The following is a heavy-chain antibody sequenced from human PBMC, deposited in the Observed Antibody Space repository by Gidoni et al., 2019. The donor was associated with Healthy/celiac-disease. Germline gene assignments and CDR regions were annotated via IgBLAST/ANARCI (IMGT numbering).Heavy chain of an antibody. J-gene: IGHJ6*02. D-gene: IGHD3-9*01. CDR2: INTNSGDT. V-gene: IGHV1-2*04. CDR3: ARDRAHILTGYHDYYYYGMDV. CDR1: GYTVTGYY. Sequence: QVQLVQSGAEVKKPGASVKVSCKASGYTVTGYYMTWVRQAPGQGLEWMGWINTNSGDTNYAQKFQGWVTRTRDTSISTAYMELSRLGSDYTAVYYCARDRAHILTGYHDYYYYGMDVWGQGTTVTVSS.